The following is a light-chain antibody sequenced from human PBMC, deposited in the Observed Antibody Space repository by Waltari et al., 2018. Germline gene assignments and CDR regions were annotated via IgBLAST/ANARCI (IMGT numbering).Light chain of an antibody. V-gene: IGKV3-15*01. CDR2: GPS. J-gene: IGKJ3*01. Sequence: EIVMTQSPATLSVSPGERATLSCRASQSVSSNLAWYQQKPGQAPRLLIYGPSTRATGIPARFSGSGSGTEFTLTISSLQSEDFAVYYCQQYNNWPGFTFGPGTKVDIK. CDR3: QQYNNWPGFT. CDR1: QSVSSN.